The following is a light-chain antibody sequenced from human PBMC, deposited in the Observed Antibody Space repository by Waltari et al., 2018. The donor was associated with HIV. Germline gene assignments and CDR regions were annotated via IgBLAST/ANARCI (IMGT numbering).Light chain of an antibody. CDR1: TSDVGTYNY. CDR2: DVS. V-gene: IGLV2-14*03. Sequence: QSALAQPASVSGSPGQSITISCTATTSDVGTYNYVSWYQQHPGKGPKLVIFDVSHRPSGISDRFSGSRSGNTASLTISGLRAEDEADYFCSSYSTNTNNSPWVFGGGTKVTVL. J-gene: IGLJ3*02. CDR3: SSYSTNTNNSPWV.